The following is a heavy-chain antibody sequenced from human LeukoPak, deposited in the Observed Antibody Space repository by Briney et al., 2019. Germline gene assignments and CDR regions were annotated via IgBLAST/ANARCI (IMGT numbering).Heavy chain of an antibody. V-gene: IGHV1-18*01. CDR1: GYTFNTYG. J-gene: IGHJ5*02. CDR2: ISVYNGKT. D-gene: IGHD2-15*01. Sequence: GASVKVSFKASGYTFNTYGITWVRQAPGQGLEWMGWISVYNGKTKYTQNLQDRVTITTDTSTTTAYMELRSLRSDDTAVYYCARAGAVVDNWFDPWGQGTLVTVSS. CDR3: ARAGAVVDNWFDP.